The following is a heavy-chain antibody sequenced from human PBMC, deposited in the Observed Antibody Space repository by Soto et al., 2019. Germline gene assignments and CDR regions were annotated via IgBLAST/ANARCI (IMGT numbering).Heavy chain of an antibody. V-gene: IGHV1-69*02. D-gene: IGHD1-20*01. CDR2: IIPILGIA. CDR3: ASSRTVSYYYYGMDV. Sequence: QVQLVQSGAEVKKPGSSVKVSCKASGGTFSSYTISWVRQAPGQGLEWMGRIIPILGIANYAQKFQGRVRITADKSTSTAYMELSSLRSEDTAVYYCASSRTVSYYYYGMDVWGQGTTVTVSS. J-gene: IGHJ6*02. CDR1: GGTFSSYT.